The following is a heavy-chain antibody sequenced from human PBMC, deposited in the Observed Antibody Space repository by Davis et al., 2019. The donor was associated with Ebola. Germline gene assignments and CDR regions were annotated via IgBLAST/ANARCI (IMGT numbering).Heavy chain of an antibody. CDR1: GGSISSYY. CDR2: IYYSGST. D-gene: IGHD3-3*01. CDR3: ARVGGDFWSGYYYYYYGMDV. V-gene: IGHV4-59*01. J-gene: IGHJ6*02. Sequence: PSETLSLTCTVSGGSISSYYWSWIRQPPGKGLEWIGYIYYSGSTNYNPSLKSRVTISVDTSKNQFSLKLSSVTAADTAVYYCARVGGDFWSGYYYYYYGMDVWGQGTTVTVSS.